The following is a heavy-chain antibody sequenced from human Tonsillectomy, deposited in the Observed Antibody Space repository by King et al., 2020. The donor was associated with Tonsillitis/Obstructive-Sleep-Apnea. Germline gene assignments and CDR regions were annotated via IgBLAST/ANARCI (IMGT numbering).Heavy chain of an antibody. Sequence: VQLVESGGGSVQPGRSLRLSCATSGFTFNDYAMHWVRQAPGKGLEWVSGISWNSGIIGYADSVKGRFTISRDNAKSSLYLHMNSLRAEDTALYYCARSISGFRGPFDYWGQGTLVTVSS. CDR1: GFTFNDYA. CDR3: ARSISGFRGPFDY. V-gene: IGHV3-9*01. J-gene: IGHJ4*02. D-gene: IGHD3-10*01. CDR2: ISWNSGII.